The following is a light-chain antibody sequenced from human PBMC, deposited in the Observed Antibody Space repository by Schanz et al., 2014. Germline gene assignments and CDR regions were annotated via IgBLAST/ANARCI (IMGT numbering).Light chain of an antibody. V-gene: IGLV2-8*01. J-gene: IGLJ3*02. CDR1: SSDVGGYNY. Sequence: QSALTQPPSASGSPGQSVTISCTGTSSDVGGYNYVSWYQQHPGKAPKLMIYEVSKRPSGVPDRFSGSKSGNTASLTVSGLQDEDEADYYCNSYAGSNNVVFGGGTELTVL. CDR2: EVS. CDR3: NSYAGSNNVV.